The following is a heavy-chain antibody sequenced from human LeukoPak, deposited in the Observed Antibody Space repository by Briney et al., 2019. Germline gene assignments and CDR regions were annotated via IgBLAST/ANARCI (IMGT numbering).Heavy chain of an antibody. CDR3: APTAGL. D-gene: IGHD2-21*02. Sequence: PGRSLRLSCAASGFAFSSYGMHWVRQAPGKGLEWVAVISYDGSNKYYADSVKGRFTISRDNSKNTLYLQMNSLRAEDTAVYYCAPTAGLWGQGTLVTVPS. V-gene: IGHV3-30*03. CDR2: ISYDGSNK. CDR1: GFAFSSYG. J-gene: IGHJ4*02.